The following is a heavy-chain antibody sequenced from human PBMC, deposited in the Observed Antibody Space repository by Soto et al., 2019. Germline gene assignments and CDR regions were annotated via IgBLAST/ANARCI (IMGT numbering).Heavy chain of an antibody. Sequence: QVQLVESGGGVVQPGRSLRLSCEASGFTFSTYGLHWVRQAPGKGLEWVAVISYDGRNTYQTDSVKGRFIISIDNSKNTLYLQMNSLRGEDTAVYYCARSPIVVVPDAPYYFDYWGQGTLVTVSS. CDR2: ISYDGRNT. J-gene: IGHJ4*02. CDR3: ARSPIVVVPDAPYYFDY. V-gene: IGHV3-30*03. D-gene: IGHD2-2*01. CDR1: GFTFSTYG.